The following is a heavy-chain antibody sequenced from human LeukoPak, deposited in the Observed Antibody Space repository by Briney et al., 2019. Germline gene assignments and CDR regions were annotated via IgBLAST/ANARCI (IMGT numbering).Heavy chain of an antibody. Sequence: ASVKVSCKVSGYTLTELSMHWVRQAPGKGLEWMGGFDPEDGETIYAQKFQGRVTMTEDTSTDTAYMELSSLRSEDTAVYYCARVGGYCSGGSCDGDYWGQGTLVTVSS. CDR3: ARVGGYCSGGSCDGDY. V-gene: IGHV1-24*01. D-gene: IGHD2-15*01. J-gene: IGHJ4*02. CDR1: GYTLTELS. CDR2: FDPEDGET.